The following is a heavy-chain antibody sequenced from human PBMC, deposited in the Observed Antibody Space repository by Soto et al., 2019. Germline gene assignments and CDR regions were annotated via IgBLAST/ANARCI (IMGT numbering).Heavy chain of an antibody. CDR2: ISGSGGST. V-gene: IGHV3-23*01. D-gene: IGHD6-19*01. CDR3: AKDFGQWLGTGFDY. J-gene: IGHJ4*02. Sequence: HPGGSLRLSCAASGFTFSSYAMSWVRQAPGKGLEWVSAISGSGGSTYYADSVKGRFTISRDNSKNTLYLQMNSLRAEDTAVYYCAKDFGQWLGTGFDYWGQGTLVTVSS. CDR1: GFTFSSYA.